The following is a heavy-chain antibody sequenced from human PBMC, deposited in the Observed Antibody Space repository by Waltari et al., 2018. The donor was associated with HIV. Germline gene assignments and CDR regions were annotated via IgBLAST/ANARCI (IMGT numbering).Heavy chain of an antibody. CDR3: AKPAAMASYGMDV. J-gene: IGHJ6*02. V-gene: IGHV3-30*18. CDR2: ISYDGSNK. Sequence: QVQLVESGGGVVQPGRSLRLSCAASGFTFSSYGMHWVRQAPGKGVGWVAVISYDGSNKYYADSVKGRFTISRDNSKNTLYLQMNSLRAEDTAVYYCAKPAAMASYGMDVWGQGTTVTVSS. D-gene: IGHD5-18*01. CDR1: GFTFSSYG.